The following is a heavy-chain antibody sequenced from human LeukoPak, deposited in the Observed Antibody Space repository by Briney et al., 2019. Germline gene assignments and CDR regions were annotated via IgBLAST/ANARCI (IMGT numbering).Heavy chain of an antibody. CDR2: ISGSGGST. D-gene: IGHD3-22*01. CDR1: GFTFSSYA. V-gene: IGHV3-23*01. J-gene: IGHJ4*02. CDR3: AKDPYYYDSSGYYSGYFDY. Sequence: GGSLRLSCAASGFTFSSYAMTWVRQAPGKGLEWVSGISGSGGSTHYADSVKGRFTISRDNSKNTLYLQMNSLRAEDTAVYYCAKDPYYYDSSGYYSGYFDYWGQGTLVTVSS.